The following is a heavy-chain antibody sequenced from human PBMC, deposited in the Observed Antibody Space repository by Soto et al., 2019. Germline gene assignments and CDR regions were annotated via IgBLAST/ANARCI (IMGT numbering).Heavy chain of an antibody. CDR1: GGSISSYY. Sequence: QVQLQESGPGLVKPSETLSLTCTVSGGSISSYYWSWIRQPPGKGLEWIGYIYYSGSTNYNPSLKSRVTISVDTSMNQFSLKLSSVTAADTAVYYCAREEGGSYPGFGYWGQGTLVTVSS. CDR2: IYYSGST. J-gene: IGHJ4*02. V-gene: IGHV4-59*01. D-gene: IGHD1-26*01. CDR3: AREEGGSYPGFGY.